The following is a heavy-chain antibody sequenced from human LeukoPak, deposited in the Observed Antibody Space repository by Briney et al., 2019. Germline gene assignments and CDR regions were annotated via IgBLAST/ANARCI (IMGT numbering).Heavy chain of an antibody. J-gene: IGHJ4*02. CDR1: GASIGSSGYY. Sequence: PSETLSLTRTVPGASIGSSGYYWGWIRQPPRKGLEWIGSIYYSENTYYNPSLKSRVTISVDTSKSQFSLKLNSVTAEDTAMYYCVRHATVTTFTFAYWGQGTLATVSS. V-gene: IGHV4-39*01. D-gene: IGHD1/OR15-1a*01. CDR2: IYYSENT. CDR3: VRHATVTTFTFAY.